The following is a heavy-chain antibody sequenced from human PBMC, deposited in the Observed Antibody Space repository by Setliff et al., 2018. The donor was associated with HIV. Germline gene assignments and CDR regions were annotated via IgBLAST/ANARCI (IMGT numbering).Heavy chain of an antibody. Sequence: ASVKVSCKVSGYTLTELSMHWVRQAPGKGLEWMGGFDPEDGETIYAQKFQDRVTITRDTSADTVYMELNSLRSEDTAVYYCARDRCNSVSCYLYNWFDPWGQGTLVTVSS. D-gene: IGHD2-2*01. V-gene: IGHV1-24*01. CDR3: ARDRCNSVSCYLYNWFDP. CDR1: GYTLTELS. CDR2: FDPEDGET. J-gene: IGHJ5*02.